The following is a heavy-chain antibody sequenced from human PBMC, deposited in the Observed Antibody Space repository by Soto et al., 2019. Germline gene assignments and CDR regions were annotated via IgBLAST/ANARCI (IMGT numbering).Heavy chain of an antibody. V-gene: IGHV4-34*01. D-gene: IGHD5-12*01. CDR1: GGSFSGYY. Sequence: SETLSLTCAVYGGSFSGYYWSWIRQPPGKGLEWIGEINHSGSTNYNPSLKSRVTISVDTSKNQFSLKLSSVTAADTAVYYCAREEGGGYDHRWFDPWGQGTLVTVSS. CDR2: INHSGST. J-gene: IGHJ5*02. CDR3: AREEGGGYDHRWFDP.